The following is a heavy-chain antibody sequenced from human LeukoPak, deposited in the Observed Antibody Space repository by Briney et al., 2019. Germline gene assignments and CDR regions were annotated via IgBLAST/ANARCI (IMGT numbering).Heavy chain of an antibody. D-gene: IGHD3-22*01. CDR1: GFTFDDYA. Sequence: PGRSLRLSCAASGFTFDDYAMHWVRQAPGKGLEWVSGISWSSGSIGYADSVEGRFTISRDNAKNSLYLQMNSLRAEDTALYYCAKGKYYYDSSAGGPTYYFDYWGQGTLVTVSS. CDR3: AKGKYYYDSSAGGPTYYFDY. V-gene: IGHV3-9*01. CDR2: ISWSSGSI. J-gene: IGHJ4*02.